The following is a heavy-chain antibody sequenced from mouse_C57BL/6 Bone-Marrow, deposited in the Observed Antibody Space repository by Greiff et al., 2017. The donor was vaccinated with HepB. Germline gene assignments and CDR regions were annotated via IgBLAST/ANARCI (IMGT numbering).Heavy chain of an antibody. Sequence: EVQLQESGPGLAKPSQTLSLTCSVTGYSITSYYWNWIRKFPGNKLEYMGYISYSGSTYYNPSLKSRLSITRDTSKNQYYLQLKSVTTEDTATYYFARSNGDDVDAMDYWGQGTSVTVSS. CDR3: ARSNGDDVDAMDY. CDR1: GYSITSYY. CDR2: ISYSGST. V-gene: IGHV3-8*01. J-gene: IGHJ4*01. D-gene: IGHD2-2*01.